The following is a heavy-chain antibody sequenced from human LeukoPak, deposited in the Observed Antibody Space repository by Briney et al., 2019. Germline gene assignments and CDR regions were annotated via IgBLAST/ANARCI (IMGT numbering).Heavy chain of an antibody. CDR2: IIPILGIA. V-gene: IGHV1-69*04. D-gene: IGHD1-1*01. CDR1: GGTFSSYA. J-gene: IGHJ4*02. CDR3: ARDLAGTTSVGPKPDY. Sequence: ASVKVSCKASGGTFSSYAISWVRQAPGQGLEWMGRIIPILGIANYAQKFQGRVTITADKSTSTAYMELSSLRSEDTAVYYCARDLAGTTSVGPKPDYWGQGTLVTVSS.